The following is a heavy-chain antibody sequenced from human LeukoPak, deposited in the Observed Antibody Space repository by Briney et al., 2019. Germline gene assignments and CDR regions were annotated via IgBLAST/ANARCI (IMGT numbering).Heavy chain of an antibody. V-gene: IGHV1-69*06. CDR3: ARLVWSPGQQRNLYYFDY. CDR2: IIPIFGTA. J-gene: IGHJ4*02. CDR1: GGTFSSYA. D-gene: IGHD6-13*01. Sequence: WASVKVSCKASGGTFSSYAVSWVRQAPGQGLEWMGGIIPIFGTANYAQKFQGRVTITADKSTSTAYTELSSLRSEDTAVYYCARLVWSPGQQRNLYYFDYWGQGTLVTVSS.